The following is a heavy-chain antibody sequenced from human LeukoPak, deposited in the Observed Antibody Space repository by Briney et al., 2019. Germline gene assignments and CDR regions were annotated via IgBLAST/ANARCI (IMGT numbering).Heavy chain of an antibody. V-gene: IGHV1-18*01. CDR3: ARGSSGTEGFGP. Sequence: ASVNVSCKASGYSFTKFGISWVRQAPGRGLEWVGWIYNGNTKYTQSLQGRVTMTTDTSTSTAYMELRSLISDDTAVYYCARGSSGTEGFGPWGQGTLVTVSS. CDR1: GYSFTKFG. CDR2: IYNGNT. J-gene: IGHJ5*01. D-gene: IGHD6-19*01.